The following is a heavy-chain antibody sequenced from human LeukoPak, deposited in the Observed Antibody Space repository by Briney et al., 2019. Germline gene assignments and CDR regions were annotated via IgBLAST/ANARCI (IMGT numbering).Heavy chain of an antibody. CDR3: ATSGYSRYYYYYMDV. V-gene: IGHV4-61*09. Sequence: SETLSLTCTVSGGSISSGSYYWNWIRQPAGKGLEWIGHIYTSGSTSYNPSLKSRVTISVDTSKNQFSLKLSSVTAADTAVYYCATSGYSRYYYYYMDVWGKGTTVTISS. J-gene: IGHJ6*03. CDR1: GGSISSGSYY. D-gene: IGHD5-18*01. CDR2: IYTSGST.